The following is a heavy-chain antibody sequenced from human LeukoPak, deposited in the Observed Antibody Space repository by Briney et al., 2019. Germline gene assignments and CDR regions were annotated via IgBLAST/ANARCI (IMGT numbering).Heavy chain of an antibody. Sequence: GGSLRLSCAASGFTFSSYAMSWVRQAPGKGLEWVSLISWDGGSTYYADSVKGRFTISRDNSKNSLYLQMNSLRTEDTALYYCAAGGELLFDYWGQGTLVTVSS. J-gene: IGHJ4*02. D-gene: IGHD1-26*01. CDR1: GFTFSSYA. CDR2: ISWDGGST. V-gene: IGHV3-43*01. CDR3: AAGGELLFDY.